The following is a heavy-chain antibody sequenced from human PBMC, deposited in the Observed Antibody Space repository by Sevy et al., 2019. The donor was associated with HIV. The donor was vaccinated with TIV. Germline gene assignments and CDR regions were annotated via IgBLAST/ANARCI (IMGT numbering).Heavy chain of an antibody. Sequence: GGSLRLSCAASGFIFSYYGMHWVRQAPGKGLEWVAVIWYDGSNTIYADSVKGRFTISRENSKNILYLKMNSLRDEDTAVYYCARDPHEIMLSGSYYLYWGQGTRVTVSS. CDR1: GFIFSYYG. V-gene: IGHV3-33*01. CDR2: IWYDGSNT. CDR3: ARDPHEIMLSGSYYLY. J-gene: IGHJ4*02. D-gene: IGHD1-26*01.